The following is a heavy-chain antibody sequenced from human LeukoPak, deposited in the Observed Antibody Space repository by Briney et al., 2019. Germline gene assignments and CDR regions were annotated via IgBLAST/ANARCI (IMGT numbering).Heavy chain of an antibody. V-gene: IGHV3-74*01. Sequence: GSLRLSCAPSGFTFNSYWMHWVRQAPGKGLVWVSRINTDGFSTIYADSVKGRFTISRDNAKNTLYLQMNSLRAEDTAVYYCARGAKWELLGGDTFDIWGQGTLVTVSS. CDR3: ARGAKWELLGGDTFDI. D-gene: IGHD1-26*01. CDR2: INTDGFST. CDR1: GFTFNSYW. J-gene: IGHJ3*02.